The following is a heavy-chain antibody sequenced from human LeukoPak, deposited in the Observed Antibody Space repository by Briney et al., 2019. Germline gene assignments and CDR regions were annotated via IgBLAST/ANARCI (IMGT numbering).Heavy chain of an antibody. V-gene: IGHV3-30*04. CDR3: AKSVAIYFYYGLDV. J-gene: IGHJ6*02. D-gene: IGHD3-3*01. Sequence: GGSLRLSCAASGFTFSSYAMHWVRQAPGKGLEWVAVISYDGSNKYYADSVKGRFTISRDNSKNTLFLQMDSLRAEDTAPYYCAKSVAIYFYYGLDVWGQGTTVTVSS. CDR2: ISYDGSNK. CDR1: GFTFSSYA.